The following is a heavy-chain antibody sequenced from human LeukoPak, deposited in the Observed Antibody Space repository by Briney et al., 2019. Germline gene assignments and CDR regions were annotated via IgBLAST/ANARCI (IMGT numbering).Heavy chain of an antibody. Sequence: SETLSLTCTVSGGSISSNYWSWIRQPPGKGLEWIGYIYYSGSTNYNPSLKSRVTISVDTSKNQFSLKLSSVTAADTAVYYCATRKTYLNAFDIWGQGTMVTVSS. CDR2: IYYSGST. J-gene: IGHJ3*02. CDR3: ATRKTYLNAFDI. V-gene: IGHV4-59*01. CDR1: GGSISSNY.